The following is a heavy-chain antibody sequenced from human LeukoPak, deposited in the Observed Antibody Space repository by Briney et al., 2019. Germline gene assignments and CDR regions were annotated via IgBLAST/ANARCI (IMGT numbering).Heavy chain of an antibody. CDR1: GGSISSYY. J-gene: IGHJ3*02. V-gene: IGHV4-59*01. CDR2: IYYSGST. Sequence: SETLSLTCTVSGGSISSYYWSWIRQPPGKGLEWIGYIYYSGSTNYNPSLKSRVTISVDTSKNQFSLKLSSVTAADTAVYYCARAGGNLGDSDAFDIWGQGTMVTVSS. D-gene: IGHD2-21*02. CDR3: ARAGGNLGDSDAFDI.